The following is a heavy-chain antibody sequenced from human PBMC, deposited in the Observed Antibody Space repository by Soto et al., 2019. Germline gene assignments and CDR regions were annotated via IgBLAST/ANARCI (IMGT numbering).Heavy chain of an antibody. CDR2: ISSSSSTI. D-gene: IGHD3-10*01. CDR3: ARDDGITMVRGDLMDV. V-gene: IGHV3-48*02. J-gene: IGHJ6*02. Sequence: GGSLRLSCAASGFTFSSYSMNWVRQAPGKGLEWVSYISSSSSTIYYADSVKGRFTISRDNAKNSLYLQMNSLRDEDTAVYYCARDDGITMVRGDLMDVWGQGTTVTVSS. CDR1: GFTFSSYS.